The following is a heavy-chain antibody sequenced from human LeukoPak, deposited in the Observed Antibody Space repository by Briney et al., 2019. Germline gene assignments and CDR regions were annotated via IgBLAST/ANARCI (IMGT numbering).Heavy chain of an antibody. CDR3: ARADFSSSWSLGY. CDR2: IYSGGST. D-gene: IGHD6-13*01. CDR1: GFTVSSNY. Sequence: GGSLRLSCAAHGFTVSSNYMSWVRQPPGKGLEWVSVIYSGGSTYYADSVKGRFTISRDNSKNTLYLQMNSLRAEDTAVYYCARADFSSSWSLGYWGQGTLVTVSS. J-gene: IGHJ4*02. V-gene: IGHV3-53*01.